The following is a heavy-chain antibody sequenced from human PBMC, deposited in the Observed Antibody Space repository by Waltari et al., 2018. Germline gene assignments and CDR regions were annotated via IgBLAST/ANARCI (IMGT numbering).Heavy chain of an antibody. V-gene: IGHV4-39*01. D-gene: IGHD2-15*01. CDR1: GGSISSSSYY. CDR3: ARRGYCSGGSCPGAFDY. J-gene: IGHJ4*02. CDR2: IYYSGST. Sequence: QLQLQESGPGLVKPSETLSLTCTVPGGSISSSSYYWGWIRQPPGKGLEWIGSIYYSGSTYYNPSLKSRVTISVDTSKNQFSLKLSSVTAADTAVYYCARRGYCSGGSCPGAFDYWGQGTLVTVSS.